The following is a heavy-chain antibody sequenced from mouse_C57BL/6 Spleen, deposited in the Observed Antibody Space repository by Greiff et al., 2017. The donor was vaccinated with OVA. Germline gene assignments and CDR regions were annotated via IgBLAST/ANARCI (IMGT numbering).Heavy chain of an antibody. CDR3: ARYTTVVPDY. J-gene: IGHJ2*01. Sequence: QVQLQQSGAELVMPGASVKLSCKASGYTFTSYWMHWVKQRPGQGLEWIGEIDPSDSYTNYNQKFKGKSTLTVDKSSSTAYMQLSSLTSEDSAVYYCARYTTVVPDYWGQGTTLTVSS. D-gene: IGHD1-1*01. CDR2: IDPSDSYT. V-gene: IGHV1-69*01. CDR1: GYTFTSYW.